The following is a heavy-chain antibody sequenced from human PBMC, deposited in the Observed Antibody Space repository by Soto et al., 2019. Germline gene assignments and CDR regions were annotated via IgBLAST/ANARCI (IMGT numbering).Heavy chain of an antibody. CDR3: ARNSSTWSEF. V-gene: IGHV1-18*01. J-gene: IGHJ4*02. Sequence: QVHLVQSAAEVKKPGASVKVSCKTSGYSFTNYGISWVRQAPGQGLQWMGWISVYYGYSNYAQKFQDRVTLTTDTSRSTASLELRNLRSDDTAVYYCARNSSTWSEFWGEGTLVTVSS. CDR1: GYSFTNYG. D-gene: IGHD6-13*01. CDR2: ISVYYGYS.